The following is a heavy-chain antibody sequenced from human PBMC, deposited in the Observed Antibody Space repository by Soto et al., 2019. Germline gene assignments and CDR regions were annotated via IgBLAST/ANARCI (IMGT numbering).Heavy chain of an antibody. CDR2: IAAGNGNT. CDR3: ATTASGTNYFDH. V-gene: IGHV1-3*01. Sequence: QVQLVQSGTEARKPGASVKVSCRASGYIFTGYAIQWVRQAPGQRLEWMGSIAAGNGNTRYSQKFQDRVTISRDISASTAYMELTSLRSEDTAIYYCATTASGTNYFDHWGQGTLVTVYS. D-gene: IGHD4-4*01. J-gene: IGHJ4*02. CDR1: GYIFTGYA.